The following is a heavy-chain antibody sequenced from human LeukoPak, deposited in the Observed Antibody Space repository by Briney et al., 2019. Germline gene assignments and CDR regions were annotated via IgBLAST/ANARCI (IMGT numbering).Heavy chain of an antibody. CDR2: IFQSGSP. CDR1: GGPISSGGFS. Sequence: SETLSLTCTVSGGPISSGGFSWTWIRQPPGKGLEWIGYIFQSGSPSYNPSLRSRVTISVGTSTNQFSLRLNSVTAADTAMYYCARDRAGLGLLDFWGQGTMVIVFS. J-gene: IGHJ3*01. V-gene: IGHV4-30-2*01. CDR3: ARDRAGLGLLDF. D-gene: IGHD1-26*01.